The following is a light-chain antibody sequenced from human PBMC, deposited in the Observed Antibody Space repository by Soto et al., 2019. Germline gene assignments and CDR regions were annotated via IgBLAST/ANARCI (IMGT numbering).Light chain of an antibody. V-gene: IGLV1-40*01. CDR1: SSNIGAGYD. J-gene: IGLJ2*01. CDR3: QSYDSSLSAVV. Sequence: QSVLTQPPSVSGAPGQRVTISCTGSSSNIGAGYDVHWYQQLPGTAPKLLIYVNSNRPSGVPDRFSGSKSGTSASLAITGLQAEDEAEYYCQSYDSSLSAVVFSGGTKLTVL. CDR2: VNS.